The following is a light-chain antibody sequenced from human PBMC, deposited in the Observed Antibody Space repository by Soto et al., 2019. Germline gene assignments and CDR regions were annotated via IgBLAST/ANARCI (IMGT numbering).Light chain of an antibody. CDR3: CSRL. CDR2: EVA. J-gene: IGLJ2*01. Sequence: QSVLTQPASVSGSPGQWSTISCTGTSSDPATYNLVSWYQQHPGKAPQLIIYEVAKRPSGVPTRFSGSQSGDTASLTISGLQAEDEADYYCCSRLFGGGTKLTVL. CDR1: SSDPATYNL. V-gene: IGLV2-23*02.